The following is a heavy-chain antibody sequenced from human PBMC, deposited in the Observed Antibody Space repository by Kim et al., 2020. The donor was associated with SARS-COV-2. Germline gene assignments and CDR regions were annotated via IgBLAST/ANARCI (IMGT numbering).Heavy chain of an antibody. CDR3: ARQAAAGKHYYYYGMDV. V-gene: IGHV1-69*04. Sequence: SVKVSCKASGGTFSSYAISWVRQAPGQGLEWMGRIIPILGIANYAQKFQGRVTITADKSTSTAYMELSSLRSEDTAVYYCARQAAAGKHYYYYGMDVWGQGTTVTVSS. CDR1: GGTFSSYA. J-gene: IGHJ6*02. D-gene: IGHD6-13*01. CDR2: IIPILGIA.